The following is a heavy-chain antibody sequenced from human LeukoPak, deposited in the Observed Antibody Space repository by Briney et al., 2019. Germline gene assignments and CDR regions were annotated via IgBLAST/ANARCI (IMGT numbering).Heavy chain of an antibody. V-gene: IGHV1-18*01. CDR3: ARSDPMTTVTLFDY. D-gene: IGHD4-17*01. Sequence: ASVKVSCKASGYTFTSYGISWVRQAPGQGLEWMGWISAYNGNTNYAQKPQGRVTMTTDTSTSTAYMELRSLRSDDTAVYYCARSDPMTTVTLFDYWGQGTLVTVSS. J-gene: IGHJ4*02. CDR2: ISAYNGNT. CDR1: GYTFTSYG.